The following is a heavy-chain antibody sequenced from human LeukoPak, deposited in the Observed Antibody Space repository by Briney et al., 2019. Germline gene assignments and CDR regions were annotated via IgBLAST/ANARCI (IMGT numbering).Heavy chain of an antibody. J-gene: IGHJ5*02. CDR1: GGSISSYY. Sequence: SETLSLTCTVSGGSISSYYWSWIRQPPGKGLEWIGYIYYSGSTNYNPSLKSRVTISVDTSKNQFSLKLSSVTAADTAVYYCARHRSYQGWFDPWGQGTLATVSS. CDR2: IYYSGST. D-gene: IGHD1-26*01. V-gene: IGHV4-59*08. CDR3: ARHRSYQGWFDP.